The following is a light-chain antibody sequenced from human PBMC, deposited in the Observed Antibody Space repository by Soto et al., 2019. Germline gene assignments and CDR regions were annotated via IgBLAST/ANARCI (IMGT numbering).Light chain of an antibody. V-gene: IGKV1-33*01. CDR3: QQYDNLLT. CDR1: QDISNY. CDR2: DAS. J-gene: IGKJ4*01. Sequence: DIQMTQSPSSLSASVGDRVTITCQASQDISNYLNWYQQKPGKAPKLLIYDASNLETGVPSRFSGSGSWTDFTFTSSSLQPEDIATYYCQQYDNLLTFGGGTKVEIK.